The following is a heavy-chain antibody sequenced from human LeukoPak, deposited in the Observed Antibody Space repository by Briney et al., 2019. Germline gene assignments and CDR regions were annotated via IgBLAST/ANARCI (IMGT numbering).Heavy chain of an antibody. CDR2: ISSSGSTI. D-gene: IGHD3-10*01. V-gene: IGHV3-48*04. CDR1: GFTFSSYW. J-gene: IGHJ4*02. CDR3: ATQHTLWSPLDC. Sequence: GGSLRLSCAASGFTFSSYWMHWVRQAPGKGLEWVSYISSSGSTIYYADSVKGRFTISRDNAKNSLNLQMNSLRAEDTAVYYCATQHTLWSPLDCWGQGTLVTVSS.